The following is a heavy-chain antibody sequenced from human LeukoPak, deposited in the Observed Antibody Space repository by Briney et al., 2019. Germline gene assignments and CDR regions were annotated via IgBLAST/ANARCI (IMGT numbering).Heavy chain of an antibody. CDR2: FSGSGST. CDR3: AKDRTTAPRIIDY. Sequence: GGSLRLSCAGFGFTFSNYAMSWVRQAPGKGVEWVSGFSGSGSTYYADSVKGRFTISRDNSKNTLYLQMNSLRAEDTAVYYCAKDRTTAPRIIDYWGQGTLVTVSS. D-gene: IGHD1-1*01. J-gene: IGHJ4*02. CDR1: GFTFSNYA. V-gene: IGHV3-23*01.